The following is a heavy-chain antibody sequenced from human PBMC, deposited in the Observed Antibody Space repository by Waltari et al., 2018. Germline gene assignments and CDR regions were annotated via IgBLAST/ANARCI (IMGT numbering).Heavy chain of an antibody. CDR1: GFTFSSYS. CDR3: ARARALEPPDY. Sequence: EVQLVESGGGLVKPGGSLRLSWSASGFTFSSYSMNWVRRAPGKGLEWVSSISSSSSYIYYADSVKGRFTISRDNAKNSLYLQMNSLRAEDTAVYYCARARALEPPDYWGQGTLVTVSS. J-gene: IGHJ4*02. V-gene: IGHV3-21*01. CDR2: ISSSSSYI.